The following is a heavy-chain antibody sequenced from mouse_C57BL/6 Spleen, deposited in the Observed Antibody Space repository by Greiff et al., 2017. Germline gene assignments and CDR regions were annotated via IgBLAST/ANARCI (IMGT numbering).Heavy chain of an antibody. Sequence: QVQLQQSGPGLVQPSQSLSITCTVSGFSLTSYGVHWVSQSPGKGLEWRGVIWSGGSTDYNAAFMYRLSITKDTSKSQVFFKMNSLQADDTAIYYCAKGKLGLWYFDVWGTGTTVTVSS. CDR2: IWSGGST. CDR1: GFSLTSYG. J-gene: IGHJ1*03. V-gene: IGHV2-5*01. CDR3: AKGKLGLWYFDV. D-gene: IGHD4-1*01.